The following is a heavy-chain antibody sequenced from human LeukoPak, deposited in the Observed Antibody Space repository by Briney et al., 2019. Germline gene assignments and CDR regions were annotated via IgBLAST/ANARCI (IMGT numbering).Heavy chain of an antibody. J-gene: IGHJ4*02. CDR1: GFTFSTYW. D-gene: IGHD2-21*01. Sequence: GSLRLSCVDSGFTFSTYWMSWIRQPPGKGLEWIGEINHSGSTNYNPSLKSRVTISVDTSKNQFSLKLSSVTAADTAVYYCARLTSYIDYWGQGTLVTVSS. CDR2: INHSGST. CDR3: ARLTSYIDY. V-gene: IGHV4-34*01.